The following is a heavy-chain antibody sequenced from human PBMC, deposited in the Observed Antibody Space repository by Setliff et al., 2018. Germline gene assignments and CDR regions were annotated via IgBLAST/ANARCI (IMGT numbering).Heavy chain of an antibody. CDR3: AKASHYYGSGSYDY. J-gene: IGHJ4*02. CDR2: ISWNSGSI. D-gene: IGHD3-10*01. CDR1: GFTFDDYA. Sequence: GGSLRLSCAASGFTFDDYAMHWVRQGPGKGLEWVSGISWNSGSIGYADSVKGRFTISRDNAKNSLYLQMNSLRAEDTALYYCAKASHYYGSGSYDYWGQGTLVTVSS. V-gene: IGHV3-9*01.